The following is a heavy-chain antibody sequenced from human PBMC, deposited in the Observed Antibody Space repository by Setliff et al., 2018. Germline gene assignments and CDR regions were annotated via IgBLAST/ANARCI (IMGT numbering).Heavy chain of an antibody. CDR1: GSTLTNYY. CDR2: INPSGGLT. V-gene: IGHV1-46*03. Sequence: ASVQVSCKASGSTLTNYYMHWVRQAPGQGLEWMGIINPSGGLTRYAQKFQGRVTMTRDTSTSTVYMEVSSLRSEDTAVYYCARDRYYNSWSGTSITAPHDAFDIWGQGTMVTVS. CDR3: ARDRYYNSWSGTSITAPHDAFDI. J-gene: IGHJ3*02. D-gene: IGHD3-3*01.